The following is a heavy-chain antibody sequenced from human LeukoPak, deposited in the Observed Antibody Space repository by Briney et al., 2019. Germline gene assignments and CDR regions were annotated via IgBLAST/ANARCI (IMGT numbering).Heavy chain of an antibody. D-gene: IGHD3-10*01. V-gene: IGHV1-69*05. CDR2: IIPIFGTA. CDR1: GGTFSSYA. Sequence: SVKVSCRASGGTFSSYAISWVRQAPGQGLEWMGRIIPIFGTANYAQKFQGRVTMTRNTSISTAYMELSSLRSEDTAVYYCARGPGRITMVRGVPNYYYYYMDVWGKGTTVTVSS. CDR3: ARGPGRITMVRGVPNYYYYYMDV. J-gene: IGHJ6*03.